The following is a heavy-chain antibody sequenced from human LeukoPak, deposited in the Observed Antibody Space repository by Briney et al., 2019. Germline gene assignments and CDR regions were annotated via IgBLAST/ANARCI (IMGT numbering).Heavy chain of an antibody. CDR1: GGSISSGDYY. D-gene: IGHD4-17*01. J-gene: IGHJ4*02. CDR2: IYYSGST. CDR3: ARDLGYGDFDY. Sequence: PSQTLSLTCTVSGGSISSGDYYWSWIRQPPGKGLEWIGYIYYSGSTYYNPSLKSRVTISVDTSKNQFSLKLSSVTAADTAVYYCARDLGYGDFDYWGQGTLVPVSS. V-gene: IGHV4-30-4*01.